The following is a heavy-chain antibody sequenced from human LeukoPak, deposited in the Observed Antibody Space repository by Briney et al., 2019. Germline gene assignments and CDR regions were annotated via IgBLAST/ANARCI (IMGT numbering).Heavy chain of an antibody. CDR2: IYYSGST. D-gene: IGHD2-15*01. CDR3: ARVGYCSGVSCYSAQRPFDY. V-gene: IGHV4-39*01. Sequence: PSETLSLTCTVSGGSISSSSYYWGWIRQPPGKGLEWIGSIYYSGSTYYNPSLKSRVTISVDTSKNQFSLKLSSVTAADTAVYYRARVGYCSGVSCYSAQRPFDYWGQGTLVTVSS. CDR1: GGSISSSSYY. J-gene: IGHJ4*02.